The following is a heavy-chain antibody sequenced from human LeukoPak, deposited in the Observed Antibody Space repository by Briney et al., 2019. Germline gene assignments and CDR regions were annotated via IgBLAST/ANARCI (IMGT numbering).Heavy chain of an antibody. CDR1: GGSISSSSYY. Sequence: ASETLSLTCTVSGGSISSSSYYWGWIRQPPGKGLEWIGSIYYSGSTYYNPSLKSRVTISVDTSKNQFSLKLSSVTAADTAVYYCARDIPYCSGGSCYSPAAHNWFDPWGQGTLVTVSS. J-gene: IGHJ5*02. CDR2: IYYSGST. V-gene: IGHV4-39*07. CDR3: ARDIPYCSGGSCYSPAAHNWFDP. D-gene: IGHD2-15*01.